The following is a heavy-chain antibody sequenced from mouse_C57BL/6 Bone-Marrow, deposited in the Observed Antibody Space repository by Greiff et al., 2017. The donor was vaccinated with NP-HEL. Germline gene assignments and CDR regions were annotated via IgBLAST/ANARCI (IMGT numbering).Heavy chain of an antibody. CDR1: GYTFTSYW. CDR3: ARSRGY. V-gene: IGHV1-50*01. Sequence: QVQLKQPGAELVKPGASVKLSCKASGYTFTSYWMQWVKQRPGQGLEWIGEIDPSDSYTNYNQKFKGKATLTVDTSSSTAYMQLSSLTSEDSAVYDCARSRGYWGQGTTLTVSS. CDR2: IDPSDSYT. J-gene: IGHJ2*01.